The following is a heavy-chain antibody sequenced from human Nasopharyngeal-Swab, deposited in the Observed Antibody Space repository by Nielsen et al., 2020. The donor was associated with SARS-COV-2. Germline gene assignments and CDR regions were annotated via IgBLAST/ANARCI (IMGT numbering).Heavy chain of an antibody. CDR2: ICWDGGST. CDR1: GFTFDDYT. D-gene: IGHD3-3*01. J-gene: IGHJ4*02. V-gene: IGHV3-43*01. CDR3: AKDYQRGYYYDFWSGYYTLGYFDY. Sequence: GASLALSCAASGFTFDDYTMHWVRQAPGKGLEWGSLICWDGGSTYYSESVKGRFTISRDNSKNSLYLQMNGLRTEDTALYYCAKDYQRGYYYDFWSGYYTLGYFDYWGQGTLVTVSS.